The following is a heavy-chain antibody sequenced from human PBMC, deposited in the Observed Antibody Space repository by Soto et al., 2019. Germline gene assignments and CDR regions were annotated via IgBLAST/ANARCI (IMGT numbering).Heavy chain of an antibody. V-gene: IGHV3-48*02. Sequence: EVQLVESGGGLVQPGGSLRLSCAASGFTLSSYSMHWVRQAPGKGLEWVSYISGSGGTIYYADSVQGRFTISRDNAKNSPSVQMNSLRDEDTAVYFCARETGLRSSGWSYDFDFWGQGTRVTVSS. CDR3: ARETGLRSSGWSYDFDF. CDR2: ISGSGGTI. CDR1: GFTLSSYS. D-gene: IGHD6-19*01. J-gene: IGHJ4*02.